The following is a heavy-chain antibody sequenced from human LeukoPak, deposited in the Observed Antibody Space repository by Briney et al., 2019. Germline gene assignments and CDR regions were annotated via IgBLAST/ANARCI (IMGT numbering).Heavy chain of an antibody. J-gene: IGHJ4*02. CDR1: GYTFTGYY. CDR3: AVYNWNSKRDFDY. Sequence: GASVKVSCKASGYTFTGYYMHWVRQAPGQGPEWMGWINPNSGGTNYAQKFQGRVTMTRDTSISTAYMELSRLRSDDTAVYYCAVYNWNSKRDFDYWGQGTLVTVSS. D-gene: IGHD1-7*01. CDR2: INPNSGGT. V-gene: IGHV1-2*02.